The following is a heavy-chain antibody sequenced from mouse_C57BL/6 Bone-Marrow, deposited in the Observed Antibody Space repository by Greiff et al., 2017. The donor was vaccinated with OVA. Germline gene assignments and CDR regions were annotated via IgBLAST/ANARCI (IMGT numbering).Heavy chain of an antibody. V-gene: IGHV1-69*01. D-gene: IGHD2-5*01. J-gene: IGHJ3*01. CDR1: GYTFTSYW. Sequence: VKLQQPGAELVMPGASVKLSCKASGYTFTSYWMHWVKQRPGQGLEWIGEIDPSDSYTNYNQKFKGKSTLTVDKSSSTAYMQLSSLTSEDSAVYYCARRDYSNPWFAYWGQGTLVTVSA. CDR3: ARRDYSNPWFAY. CDR2: IDPSDSYT.